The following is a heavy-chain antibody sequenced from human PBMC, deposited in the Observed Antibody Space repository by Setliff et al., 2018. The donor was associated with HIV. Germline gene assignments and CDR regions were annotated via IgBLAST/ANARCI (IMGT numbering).Heavy chain of an antibody. Sequence: ASVKVSCKASGYTFSGYYMHWVRQAPGQGLEWLGWINPNNGGTNYAQKFQGRVTMTGDTSISTVYMELSSLRSDDTAVYYCAREKRSSTWLYSSGGTVDYWGLGTLVTVSS. J-gene: IGHJ4*02. V-gene: IGHV1-2*02. CDR1: GYTFSGYY. CDR2: INPNNGGT. D-gene: IGHD6-25*01. CDR3: AREKRSSTWLYSSGGTVDY.